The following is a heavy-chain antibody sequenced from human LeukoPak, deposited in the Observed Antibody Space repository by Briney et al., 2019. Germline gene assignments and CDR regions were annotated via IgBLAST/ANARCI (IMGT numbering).Heavy chain of an antibody. CDR2: INHSGST. V-gene: IGHV4-34*01. CDR3: ARDLRVLGSSSS. D-gene: IGHD6-6*01. Sequence: SKTLSLTCAVYGGSFSGYYWSWIRQPPGKGLEWIGEINHSGSTNYNPSLKSRVTISVDTSKNQFSLKLSSVTAADTAVYYCARDLRVLGSSSSWGQGTLVTVSS. CDR1: GGSFSGYY. J-gene: IGHJ5*02.